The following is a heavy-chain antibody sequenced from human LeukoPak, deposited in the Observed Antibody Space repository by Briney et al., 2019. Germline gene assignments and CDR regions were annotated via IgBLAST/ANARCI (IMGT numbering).Heavy chain of an antibody. CDR1: GYTLTGLS. V-gene: IGHV1-24*01. CDR2: FDPEDGET. Sequence: GASVTVSCKVSGYTLTGLSMHWVRRAPGKGLEWMGGFDPEDGETIYAQKFQGRVTMTEDTSTDTAYMELSSLRSEDTAVYYCATSGAAGHDYWGQGTLVTVSS. CDR3: ATSGAAGHDY. J-gene: IGHJ4*02. D-gene: IGHD6-13*01.